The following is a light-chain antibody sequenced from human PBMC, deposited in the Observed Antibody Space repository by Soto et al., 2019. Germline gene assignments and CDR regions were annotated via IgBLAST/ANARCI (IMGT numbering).Light chain of an antibody. J-gene: IGKJ4*01. CDR1: RNINRK. Sequence: EIVMTQSPATLSVSPGEIATLSCRASRNINRKLAWYQQKPGQAPRLLISGASTRATGIPARFSGSGSGTKFTTTNSSLQSEDFAVYYCQQYYDYPPLIFGGGTKVEIK. CDR2: GAS. V-gene: IGKV3-15*01. CDR3: QQYYDYPPLI.